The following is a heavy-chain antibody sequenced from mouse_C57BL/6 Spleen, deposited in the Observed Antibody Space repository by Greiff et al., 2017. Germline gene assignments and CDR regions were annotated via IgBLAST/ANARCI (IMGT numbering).Heavy chain of an antibody. J-gene: IGHJ3*01. V-gene: IGHV5-4*01. CDR1: GFTFSSYA. CDR2: ISDGGSYT. Sequence: EVKLVESGGGLVKPGGSLKLSCAASGFTFSSYAMSWVRQTPEKRLEWVATISDGGSYTYYPDNVKGRFTISRDNAKNNLYLQMNHLKSEDTAMYYCARDGPAQAPAYWGQGTLVTVSA. D-gene: IGHD3-2*02. CDR3: ARDGPAQAPAY.